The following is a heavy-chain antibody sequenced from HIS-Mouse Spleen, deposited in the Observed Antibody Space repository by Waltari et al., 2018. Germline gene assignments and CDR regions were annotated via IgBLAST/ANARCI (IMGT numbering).Heavy chain of an antibody. D-gene: IGHD6-13*01. V-gene: IGHV4-39*07. Sequence: QLQLQESGPGLVKPSATLSLTCPVSGCSISSRSSYWGGIRQPPGKGLEWIGSIYYSGSTYYNPSLKSRVTISVDTSKNQFSLKLSSVTAADTAVYYCAREIPYSSSWYDWYFDLWGRGTLVTVSS. J-gene: IGHJ2*01. CDR1: GCSISSRSSY. CDR2: IYYSGST. CDR3: AREIPYSSSWYDWYFDL.